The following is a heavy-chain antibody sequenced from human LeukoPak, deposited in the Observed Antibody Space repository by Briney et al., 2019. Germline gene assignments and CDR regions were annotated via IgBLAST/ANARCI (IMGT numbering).Heavy chain of an antibody. CDR3: ARLYSRFYYYYMDV. J-gene: IGHJ6*03. CDR2: IYYSGST. CDR1: GGSISSSSYY. D-gene: IGHD6-13*01. Sequence: RPSETLSLTCTVSGGSISSSSYYWGWIRQPPGKGLEWIRSIYYSGSTYYNPSLKSRVTISADTSKNQFSLRLSSVTAADTAVYYCARLYSRFYYYYMDVWGKGTTVTVSS. V-gene: IGHV4-39*01.